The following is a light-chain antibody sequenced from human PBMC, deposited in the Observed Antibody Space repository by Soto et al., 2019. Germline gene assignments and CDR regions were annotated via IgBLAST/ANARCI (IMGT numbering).Light chain of an antibody. V-gene: IGKV3D-15*01. J-gene: IGKJ3*01. CDR1: QSISSN. Sequence: EIVMTQSPATLSVSPGERATLSCRASQSISSNVAWYQQKLGQAPRLLIFGASTRATGIPARFSGSGSGTEFTLIISSLQSEDFAVYYCQQYNNWVTFGPGTKVDLK. CDR3: QQYNNWVT. CDR2: GAS.